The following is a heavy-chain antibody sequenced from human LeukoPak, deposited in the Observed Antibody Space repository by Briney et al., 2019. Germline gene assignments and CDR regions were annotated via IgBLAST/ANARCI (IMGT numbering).Heavy chain of an antibody. CDR2: VFHSGTT. CDR3: ARYKSPTLGAHGMDV. V-gene: IGHV4-59*08. D-gene: IGHD1-26*01. CDR1: GGSISSYY. J-gene: IGHJ6*02. Sequence: SETLSLTCTVSGGSISSYYWSWIRQPPGRGLEGIGYVFHSGTTEYNPSLTSRVTFSVDTSKNQFSLKLSSVTAADTAVYYCARYKSPTLGAHGMDVWGQGTTVTVSS.